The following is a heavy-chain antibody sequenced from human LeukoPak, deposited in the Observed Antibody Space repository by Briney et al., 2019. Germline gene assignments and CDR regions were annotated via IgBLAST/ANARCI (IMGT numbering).Heavy chain of an antibody. J-gene: IGHJ4*02. D-gene: IGHD6-19*01. Sequence: GGSLRLSCAASGFTFSSYSMNWVRQAPGKGLEWVSSISSSSSYIYYADSVKGRFTISRDNAKNSLYLQMNSLRAEDTAVYYCARDLRSGWYRDLDYWGQGTLVTVSS. CDR3: ARDLRSGWYRDLDY. CDR2: ISSSSSYI. V-gene: IGHV3-21*01. CDR1: GFTFSSYS.